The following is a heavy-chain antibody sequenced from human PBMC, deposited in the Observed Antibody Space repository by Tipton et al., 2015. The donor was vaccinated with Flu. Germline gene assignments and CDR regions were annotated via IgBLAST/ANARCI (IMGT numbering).Heavy chain of an antibody. CDR2: IYYDGST. Sequence: TLSLTCTVSGGSISSSSYYWGWIRQPPGKGLEWIGSIYYDGSTYYNASLESRVTISVDTSKSKFSLKLNSVTAADTAVYYCARVSPLLTYKGPAYFQHWGQGTLVTVSS. J-gene: IGHJ1*01. D-gene: IGHD2/OR15-2a*01. CDR1: GGSISSSSYY. V-gene: IGHV4-39*07. CDR3: ARVSPLLTYKGPAYFQH.